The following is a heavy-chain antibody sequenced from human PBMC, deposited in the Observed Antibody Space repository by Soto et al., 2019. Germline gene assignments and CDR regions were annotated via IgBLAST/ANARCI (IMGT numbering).Heavy chain of an antibody. V-gene: IGHV5-10-1*01. CDR2: IDPSDSYG. J-gene: IGHJ6*01. D-gene: IGHD6-19*01. CDR3: ARGRAGYYYSMDV. Sequence: PEESMTISCTVSGYSFPRYWIMWVLQMPGKGLECMGRIDPSDSYGNYSPSFQGHVTISADKSISTAYLQWSSLKASDTAMYYCARGRAGYYYSMDVWGQGTTVTVSS. CDR1: GYSFPRYW.